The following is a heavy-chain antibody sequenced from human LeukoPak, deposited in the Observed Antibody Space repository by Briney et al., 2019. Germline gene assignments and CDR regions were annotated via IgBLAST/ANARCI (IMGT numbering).Heavy chain of an antibody. CDR3: ARPLAGAFAI. Sequence: SETLSLTCAVYGGSFSGYYWSWIRQPPGKGLEWIGEINHSGSTNYNPSLKSRVTTSVDSSKNQFSLELSSVTAADTAVYYCARPLAGAFAIWGQGTMVTVSS. V-gene: IGHV4-34*01. CDR1: GGSFSGYY. J-gene: IGHJ3*02. CDR2: INHSGST. D-gene: IGHD6-19*01.